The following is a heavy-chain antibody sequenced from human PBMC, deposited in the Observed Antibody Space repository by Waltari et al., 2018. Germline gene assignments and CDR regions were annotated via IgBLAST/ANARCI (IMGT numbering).Heavy chain of an antibody. CDR1: GFTFSSYA. V-gene: IGHV3-23*04. CDR2: ISGSGGST. D-gene: IGHD6-13*01. CDR3: AKDPRSVAAAGSYYYYMDV. Sequence: EVQLVESGGGLVQPGGSLRLSCAASGFTFSSYAMSWVRQAPGKGLEWVSAISGSGGSTYYADSVKGRFTISRDNSKNTLYQQMNSLRAEDTAVYYCAKDPRSVAAAGSYYYYMDVWGKGTTVTVSS. J-gene: IGHJ6*03.